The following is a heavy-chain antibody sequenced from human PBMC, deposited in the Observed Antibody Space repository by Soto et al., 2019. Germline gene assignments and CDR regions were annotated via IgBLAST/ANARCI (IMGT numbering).Heavy chain of an antibody. V-gene: IGHV4-38-2*02. CDR1: GYSISSGYY. Sequence: PSETLSLTCAVSGYSISSGYYWGWIRQPPGKGLEWIGSIYHSGSTYYNPSLKGRVTISVDTSKNQFSLKLSSVTAADTAVYYCARDRYDFWSGYYRYYYGMDVWGQGTTVTVSS. CDR3: ARDRYDFWSGYYRYYYGMDV. CDR2: IYHSGST. D-gene: IGHD3-3*01. J-gene: IGHJ6*02.